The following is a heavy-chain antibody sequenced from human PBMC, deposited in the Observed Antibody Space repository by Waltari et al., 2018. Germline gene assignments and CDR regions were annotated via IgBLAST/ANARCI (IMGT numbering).Heavy chain of an antibody. V-gene: IGHV3-20*03. D-gene: IGHD6-19*01. J-gene: IGHJ4*02. Sequence: GYADSVKGRFTISRDNAKNSLYLQMNSLRAEDTALYYCARGRGIAVAGTAGIDYWGQGTLVTVSS. CDR3: ARGRGIAVAGTAGIDY.